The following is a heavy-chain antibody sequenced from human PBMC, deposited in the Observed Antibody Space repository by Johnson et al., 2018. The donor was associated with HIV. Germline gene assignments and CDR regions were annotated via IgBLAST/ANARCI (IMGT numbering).Heavy chain of an antibody. Sequence: QVQLVESGGGVVQPGRSLRLSCAASKFTFSSYPMHWVRQAPGKGLEWVALISYDGSNKYYADSVKGRFTISRDNSKNTLYLQMNSLRPEDTAVYYCARSSGYYGTDAFDIWG. V-gene: IGHV3-30-3*01. CDR2: ISYDGSNK. CDR1: KFTFSSYP. D-gene: IGHD3-22*01. J-gene: IGHJ3*02. CDR3: ARSSGYYGTDAFDI.